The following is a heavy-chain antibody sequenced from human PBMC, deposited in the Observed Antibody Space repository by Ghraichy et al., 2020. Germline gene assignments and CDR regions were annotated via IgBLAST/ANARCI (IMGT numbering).Heavy chain of an antibody. Sequence: GGSLRLSCAASGFTFSSYWMHWVRQAPGKGLVWVSRLNSDGSSTAYADSVKGRFTISRDNAKTTLYLQMNSLRAEDTAVYYCAIRSYGDSPYYFDYWGQGTLVTVSS. CDR1: GFTFSSYW. CDR3: AIRSYGDSPYYFDY. J-gene: IGHJ4*02. CDR2: LNSDGSST. V-gene: IGHV3-74*01. D-gene: IGHD4-17*01.